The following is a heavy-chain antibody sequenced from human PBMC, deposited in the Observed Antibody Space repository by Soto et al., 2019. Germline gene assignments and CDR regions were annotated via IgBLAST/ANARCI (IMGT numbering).Heavy chain of an antibody. CDR2: ICGRADCT. CDR1: GFTFNNYA. D-gene: IGHD3-9*01. CDR3: AKDVAYFDWSIDY. J-gene: IGHJ4*02. V-gene: IGHV3-23*01. Sequence: EVQLLESGGGLVQPGGSLRLSCATSGFTFNNYAMGWVRQAPGKGLEWVSSICGRADCTYYADSVKGRFTISRDNSMLTLYLQMNSLRADDTAVYFCAKDVAYFDWSIDYWGQGTLVTVSS.